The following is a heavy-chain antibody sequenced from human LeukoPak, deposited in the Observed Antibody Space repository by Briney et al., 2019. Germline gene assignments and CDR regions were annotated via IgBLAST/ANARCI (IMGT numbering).Heavy chain of an antibody. V-gene: IGHV3-74*01. Sequence: GGSLRLSCAASGFTFSNYWMHWVRQAPGKGLVWVSRINTYGSTTAYADSVKGRFTISRDNAKNTVYLQMNSLRAEDSGFYFCAREGNIYGYTVGQDYWGQGTLVTVSS. CDR3: AREGNIYGYTVGQDY. J-gene: IGHJ4*02. CDR2: INTYGSTT. CDR1: GFTFSNYW. D-gene: IGHD5-18*01.